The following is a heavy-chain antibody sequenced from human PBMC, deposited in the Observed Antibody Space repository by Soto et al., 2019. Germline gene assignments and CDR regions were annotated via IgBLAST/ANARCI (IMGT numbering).Heavy chain of an antibody. CDR1: GGSISSANYY. CDR2: IYYSGNT. D-gene: IGHD5-18*01. Sequence: QVQLQESGPGLVKPSQTLSLTCTVSGGSISSANYYWSWIRQHPGKGLEWMGYIYYSGNTYYNPSLKSRVTMSVDKSNNQFSLKLNSVTAADTAVYYCARQRYRYGQGLDYWGQGTLVTVSS. V-gene: IGHV4-31*03. CDR3: ARQRYRYGQGLDY. J-gene: IGHJ4*02.